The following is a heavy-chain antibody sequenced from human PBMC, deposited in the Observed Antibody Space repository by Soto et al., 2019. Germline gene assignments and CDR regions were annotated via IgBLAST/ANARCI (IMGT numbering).Heavy chain of an antibody. D-gene: IGHD3-22*01. J-gene: IGHJ4*02. CDR2: IDPTDSYT. Sequence: LGESLKISCQASGYSFTTYWISWVRQMPGKGLECMGRIDPTDSYTDYGPSFEGHVTMSVDRSINTAYLEWSSLRASDSAMYYCARLTLAHDSSGYHIFDYWGRGTLVTVS. CDR1: GYSFTTYW. CDR3: ARLTLAHDSSGYHIFDY. V-gene: IGHV5-10-1*01.